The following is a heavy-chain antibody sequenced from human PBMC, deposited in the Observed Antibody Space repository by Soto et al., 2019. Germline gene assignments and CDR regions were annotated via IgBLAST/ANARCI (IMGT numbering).Heavy chain of an antibody. D-gene: IGHD3-22*01. J-gene: IGHJ4*02. CDR3: ARGYDSSGPTFDY. CDR2: IIPIFGTA. V-gene: IGHV1-69*13. CDR1: GGTFSSYA. Sequence: SVKVSCKASGGTFSSYAISWVRQAPGQGLEWMVGIIPIFGTANYAQKFQGRVTITADESTSTAYMELSSLRSEDTAVYYCARGYDSSGPTFDYWGQGTLVTVSS.